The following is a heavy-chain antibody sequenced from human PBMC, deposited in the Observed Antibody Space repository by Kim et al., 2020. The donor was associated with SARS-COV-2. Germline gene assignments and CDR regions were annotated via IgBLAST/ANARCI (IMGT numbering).Heavy chain of an antibody. J-gene: IGHJ4*02. Sequence: DAVKGRFTSSRDNAKNTLYLQMNSLRAEDTAVYYCAKEGVWFGELPTDYWGQGTLVTVSS. CDR3: AKEGVWFGELPTDY. V-gene: IGHV3-23*01. D-gene: IGHD3-10*01.